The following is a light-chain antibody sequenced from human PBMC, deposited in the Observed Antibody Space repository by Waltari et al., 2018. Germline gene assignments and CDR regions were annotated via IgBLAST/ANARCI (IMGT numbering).Light chain of an antibody. CDR2: GKN. V-gene: IGLV3-19*01. J-gene: IGLJ1*01. CDR1: SLRSYY. CDR3: NSRDSSGNPLYV. Sequence: SSELTQDPAVSVALGQTVRITSQGDSLRSYYASWYQQKPGQAPVLVSYGKNNRPSGIPDRFSGSSSGNTASLTITGAQAEDEADYYCNSRDSSGNPLYVFGTGTKVTVL.